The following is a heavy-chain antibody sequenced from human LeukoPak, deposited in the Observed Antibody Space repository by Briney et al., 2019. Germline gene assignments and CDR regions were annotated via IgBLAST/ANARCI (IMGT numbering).Heavy chain of an antibody. J-gene: IGHJ4*02. Sequence: GGSLRLSCAASGFTFSSYSMNWVRQAPGKGLEWVSSISSSSSYIYYADSVKGRFTISRDNAKNSLCLQMNSLRAEDTAVYYCARAYYDILTGTADFDYWGQGTLVTVSS. CDR2: ISSSSSYI. V-gene: IGHV3-21*01. CDR3: ARAYYDILTGTADFDY. D-gene: IGHD3-9*01. CDR1: GFTFSSYS.